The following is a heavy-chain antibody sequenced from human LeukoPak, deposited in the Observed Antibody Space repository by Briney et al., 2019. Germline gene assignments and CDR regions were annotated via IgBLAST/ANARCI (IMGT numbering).Heavy chain of an antibody. D-gene: IGHD6-6*01. CDR1: GGSFSGYY. CDR3: ARRKRIAARLYAHDY. V-gene: IGHV4-34*01. J-gene: IGHJ4*02. CDR2: INHSGST. Sequence: SETLSLTCAVYGGSFSGYYWRWIRQPPGKGLEWIGEINHSGSTNYNPSLKSRVTISVDTSKNQFSLKLSSVTAADTAVYYRARRKRIAARLYAHDYWGQGTLVTVSS.